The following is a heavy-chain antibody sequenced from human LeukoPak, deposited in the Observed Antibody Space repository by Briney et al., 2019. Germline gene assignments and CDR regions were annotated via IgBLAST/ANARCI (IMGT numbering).Heavy chain of an antibody. J-gene: IGHJ4*02. Sequence: GGSLRLSCSVSGFTSGTYVMHWVRQAPGKGLEYVSAISSNGDNTYYADSVKGRFTISRDNSKNTLYLQMSSLRADDTAVYYCVRGTGYWGQGTLVTVSS. CDR2: ISSNGDNT. V-gene: IGHV3-64D*06. CDR3: VRGTGY. CDR1: GFTSGTYV.